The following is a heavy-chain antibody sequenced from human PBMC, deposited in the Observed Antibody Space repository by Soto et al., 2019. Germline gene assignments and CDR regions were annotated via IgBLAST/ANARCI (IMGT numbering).Heavy chain of an antibody. J-gene: IGHJ4*02. D-gene: IGHD5-18*01. V-gene: IGHV3-53*02. Sequence: EVQLVETGGGLIQPGGSLRLSCAASGFTVSSNYMSWVRQAPGKGLEWVSVIYSGGSTYYADSVKGRFTISRDNSKNTLYLQMNSLRAEDTAVYYCARALSDTAMVTSYYFDYWGQGTLVTVSS. CDR3: ARALSDTAMVTSYYFDY. CDR2: IYSGGST. CDR1: GFTVSSNY.